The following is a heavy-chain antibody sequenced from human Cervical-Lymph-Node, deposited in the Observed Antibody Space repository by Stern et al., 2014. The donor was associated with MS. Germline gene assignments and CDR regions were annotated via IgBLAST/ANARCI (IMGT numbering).Heavy chain of an antibody. J-gene: IGHJ4*02. CDR3: ARDGIYYDSSGFRFDY. CDR2: ISAYNGNT. D-gene: IGHD3-22*01. V-gene: IGHV1-18*04. Sequence: VQLVESGAEVKKPGASVKVSCKASGYTFTSYGISWVRQAPGQGLECMGWISAYNGNTNYAQKLQGRVTMTTDTSTSTAYMELRSLRSDDTAVYYCARDGIYYDSSGFRFDYWGQGTLVTVSS. CDR1: GYTFTSYG.